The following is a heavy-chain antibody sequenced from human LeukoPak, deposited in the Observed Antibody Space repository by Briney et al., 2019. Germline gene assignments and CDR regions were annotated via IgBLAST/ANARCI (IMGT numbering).Heavy chain of an antibody. CDR1: GFTFSSYG. Sequence: TGGSLRLSCAASGFTFSSYGMSWVRQAPGKGLEWVSAISGSGGSTYYADSVKGRFTISRDNSKNTLYLQMNSLRAEDTAVYYCAKVRRGQLWESSLTDYWGQGTLVTVSS. J-gene: IGHJ4*02. D-gene: IGHD5-18*01. V-gene: IGHV3-23*01. CDR3: AKVRRGQLWESSLTDY. CDR2: ISGSGGST.